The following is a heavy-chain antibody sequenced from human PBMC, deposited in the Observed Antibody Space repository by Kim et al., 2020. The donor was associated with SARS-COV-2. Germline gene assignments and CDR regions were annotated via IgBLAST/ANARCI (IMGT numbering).Heavy chain of an antibody. Sequence: APVIGRFTISRDDSKHTLYLQMNSLKTEDTAVYYCTTDSGPNYYYYGMDVWGQGTTVTVSS. CDR3: TTDSGPNYYYYGMDV. V-gene: IGHV3-15*01. J-gene: IGHJ6*02.